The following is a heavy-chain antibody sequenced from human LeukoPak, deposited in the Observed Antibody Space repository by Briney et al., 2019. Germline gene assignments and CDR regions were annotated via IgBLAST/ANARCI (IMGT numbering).Heavy chain of an antibody. CDR1: GGSVNSGSYY. Sequence: PSETLSLTCTVSGGSVNSGSYYWSWIRQPPGKGLECIGYIYYSGSANYNPSLKSRVTMSVDTSKNLFSLKVSSVTAADTAVYYCARGRSNYYGMDVWGQGTTVTVSS. D-gene: IGHD1-26*01. CDR3: ARGRSNYYGMDV. V-gene: IGHV4-61*01. CDR2: IYYSGSA. J-gene: IGHJ6*02.